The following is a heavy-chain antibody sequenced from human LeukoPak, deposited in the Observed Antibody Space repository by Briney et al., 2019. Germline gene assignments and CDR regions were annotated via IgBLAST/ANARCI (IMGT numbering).Heavy chain of an antibody. D-gene: IGHD3-22*01. V-gene: IGHV1-69*05. CDR1: GGTFSIYA. Sequence: AAVTVSCTGSGGTFSIYAISWVRQAPGQGLEWMGGIIPIFGTANYAQKFQGRGTITTDESTSTAYMELSSLRSEDTAVYYCARARRWHYYDSSGSDPSYYYYYMDVWGKGTTVTVSS. J-gene: IGHJ6*03. CDR3: ARARRWHYYDSSGSDPSYYYYYMDV. CDR2: IIPIFGTA.